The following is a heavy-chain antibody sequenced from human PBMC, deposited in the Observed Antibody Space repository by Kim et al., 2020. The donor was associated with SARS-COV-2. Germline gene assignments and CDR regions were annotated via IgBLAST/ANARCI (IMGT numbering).Heavy chain of an antibody. CDR1: GDSVRSGDYY. CDR2: IYHNGGT. Sequence: SETLSLTCTVSGDSVRSGDYYWSWIRQSPGKGLEWIEYIYHNGGTYYHPSLKSRVTISEDTSKNHFSLEVRSVTAADTAVYYCARTSAKIVEGWFDPWGHGSVVTVSS. CDR3: ARTSAKIVEGWFDP. J-gene: IGHJ5*02. D-gene: IGHD3-22*01. V-gene: IGHV4-30-4*01.